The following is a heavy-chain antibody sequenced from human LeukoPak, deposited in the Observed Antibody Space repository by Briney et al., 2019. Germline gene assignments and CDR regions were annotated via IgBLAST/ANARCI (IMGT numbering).Heavy chain of an antibody. V-gene: IGHV4-34*01. J-gene: IGHJ4*02. Sequence: SETLSLTCAVYSGSFSGYYWSWIRQPPGKGLEWIGEINHSGSTNYNPSLKSRVTISQDTSKNQFSLRLSSVTAADTAVYYCSRGRAYFDWGQGTLVTISS. D-gene: IGHD3-9*01. CDR1: SGSFSGYY. CDR2: INHSGST. CDR3: SRGRAYFD.